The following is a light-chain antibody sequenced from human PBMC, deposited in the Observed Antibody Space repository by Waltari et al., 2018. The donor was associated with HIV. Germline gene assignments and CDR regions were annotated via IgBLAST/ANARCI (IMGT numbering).Light chain of an antibody. CDR1: DSTIGSHN. V-gene: IGLV1-47*01. Sequence: QSVVTQPPSASGTPGQRVTISCSGSDSTIGSHNFYWYQDLPGTAPKLLIYKNNQRPSGVPDRFSGSKSDTSASLAISGLRSEDEADYYCASWDDNLKSWLFGGVTKLTVL. J-gene: IGLJ3*02. CDR2: KNN. CDR3: ASWDDNLKSWL.